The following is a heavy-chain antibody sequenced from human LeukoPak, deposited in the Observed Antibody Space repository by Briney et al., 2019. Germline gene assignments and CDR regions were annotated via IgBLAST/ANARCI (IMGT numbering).Heavy chain of an antibody. CDR2: INSEGSST. Sequence: GGSLRLPCAASGFTFSSYWMHWVRQAPGKGLVWVSRINSEGSSTSYADSVKGRFTISRDNAKNTLYLQMNSLRAEDTAVYYCARDWAMVRGVIDVWGQGTTVTVSS. J-gene: IGHJ6*02. D-gene: IGHD3-10*01. CDR3: ARDWAMVRGVIDV. V-gene: IGHV3-74*01. CDR1: GFTFSSYW.